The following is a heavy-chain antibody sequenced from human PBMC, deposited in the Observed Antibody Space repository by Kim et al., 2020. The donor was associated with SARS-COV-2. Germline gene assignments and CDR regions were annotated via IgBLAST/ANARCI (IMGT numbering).Heavy chain of an antibody. V-gene: IGHV5-51*01. D-gene: IGHD7-27*01. CDR3: AKIRRRGLWGHFDY. J-gene: IGHJ4*02. Sequence: SPSFQGQVSISADKSISTAYLQWSSLKASDTAMYYCAKIRRRGLWGHFDYWGQGTLVTVSS.